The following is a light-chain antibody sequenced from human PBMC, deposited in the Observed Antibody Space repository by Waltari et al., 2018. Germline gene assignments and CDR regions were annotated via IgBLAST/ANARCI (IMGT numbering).Light chain of an antibody. J-gene: IGKJ1*01. CDR3: QQYNAYWT. CDR2: KAS. V-gene: IGKV1-5*03. CDR1: QSISNW. Sequence: DIQMTQSPSTLSASVGDRVTITCRASQSISNWLAWYQQKPGKAPQLLIYKASNLESGVPSRFSGSGSETEFTLTISGPQPDDFATYYCQQYNAYWTFGQGTKVEVK.